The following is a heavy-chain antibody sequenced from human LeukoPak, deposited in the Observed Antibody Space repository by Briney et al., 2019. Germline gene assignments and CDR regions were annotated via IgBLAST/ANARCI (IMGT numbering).Heavy chain of an antibody. CDR1: GFTFSSYA. CDR3: ATRILPTVGFDT. D-gene: IGHD4-17*01. Sequence: GGSLRLSCAASGFTFSSYAMSWVRQAPGKGLEWVSAISGSGGSTYYADSVKGRFTISRDNSKNTFYLQMNSLRVEDTAIYYCATRILPTVGFDTWGQGTLVTVSS. V-gene: IGHV3-23*01. CDR2: ISGSGGST. J-gene: IGHJ4*02.